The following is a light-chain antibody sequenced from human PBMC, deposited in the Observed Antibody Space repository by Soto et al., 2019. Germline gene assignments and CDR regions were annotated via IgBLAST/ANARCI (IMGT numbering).Light chain of an antibody. CDR2: WAS. CDR1: QSLLYSSNNKNY. CDR3: QQYYSTPPT. V-gene: IGKV4-1*01. Sequence: DIVMTQSPDSLAVSLGERATFNCKSSQSLLYSSNNKNYLAWYQQKPGQPPKLFIYWASARESGVPARFRGSGSGTDFTLTISSLQAEDVAVYYCQQYYSTPPTFGGGTKVEI. J-gene: IGKJ4*01.